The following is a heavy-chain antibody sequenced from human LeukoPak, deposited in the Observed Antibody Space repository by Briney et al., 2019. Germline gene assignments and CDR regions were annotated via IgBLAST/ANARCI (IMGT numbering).Heavy chain of an antibody. CDR1: GSTFDDYA. J-gene: IGHJ4*02. Sequence: GGSLRLSCAASGSTFDDYAMHWVRQAPGKGLEWVANIKQDESEKYYVDSVKGRFTISRDNAKNSLYLQMNSLRAEDTAVYYCARDPSSVAGDYWGQGTLVTVSS. CDR3: ARDPSSVAGDY. V-gene: IGHV3-7*01. CDR2: IKQDESEK. D-gene: IGHD6-13*01.